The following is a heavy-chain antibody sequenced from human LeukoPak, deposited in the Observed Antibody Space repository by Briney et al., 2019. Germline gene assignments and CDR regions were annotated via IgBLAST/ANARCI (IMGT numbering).Heavy chain of an antibody. J-gene: IGHJ4*02. CDR3: WKFGGYEERGDDY. V-gene: IGHV1-69*08. Sequence: GASVKVSCKASGYTFTSYYMHWVRQAPGQGLEWMGRIVPLLGTANYAQKFQGSVTFTADKSTSTAYMELSSLISEDTAVYYCWKFGGYEERGDDYWGQGTLVTVSS. D-gene: IGHD5-12*01. CDR2: IVPLLGTA. CDR1: GYTFTSYY.